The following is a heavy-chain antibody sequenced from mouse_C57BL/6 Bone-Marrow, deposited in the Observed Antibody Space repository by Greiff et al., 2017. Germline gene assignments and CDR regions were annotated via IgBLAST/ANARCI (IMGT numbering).Heavy chain of an antibody. CDR2: VYPYNGGT. V-gene: IGHV1-36*01. J-gene: IGHJ4*01. Sequence: VQLQQSGPVLVKPGPSVKISCKASGFTFTDYYMHWVKQSHGKSLEWIGLVYPYNGGTSYNQKFKGKATLTGDTSASPAYMELNRLTSEDSAVYYFARGGAFYDDYYNYAMDFCGQGTSVTVSS. CDR3: ARGGAFYDDYYNYAMDF. D-gene: IGHD2-3*01. CDR1: GFTFTDYY.